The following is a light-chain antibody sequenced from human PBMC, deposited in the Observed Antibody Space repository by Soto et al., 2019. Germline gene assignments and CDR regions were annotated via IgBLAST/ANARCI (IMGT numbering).Light chain of an antibody. J-gene: IGLJ1*01. CDR2: DVS. CDR1: SSDVGGYNY. Sequence: ALTHPPSASWSPGQSVTISCTGTSSDVGGYNYVSWYQQFPGKAPKLMIYDVSERPSGVPDRFSGSKSGNTASLTVSGLQAEDEADYYCSSYAGSINFYVFGTGTKVTVL. V-gene: IGLV2-8*01. CDR3: SSYAGSINFYV.